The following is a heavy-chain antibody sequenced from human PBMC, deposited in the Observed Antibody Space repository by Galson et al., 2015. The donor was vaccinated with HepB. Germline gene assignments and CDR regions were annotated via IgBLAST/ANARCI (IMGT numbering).Heavy chain of an antibody. J-gene: IGHJ6*02. V-gene: IGHV1-46*01. D-gene: IGHD3-10*01. CDR2: INPSLGTT. CDR3: ARVGVVVRGSIGLGGLDV. CDR1: GYTFTNYY. Sequence: SVKDSCKASGYTFTNYYINWVRQAPGQGLEWMGVINPSLGTTTYAQKFQGRVTMTRDTSTSTVYMELSSLRSEDTAVYYCARVGVVVRGSIGLGGLDVWGQGTTVTVSS.